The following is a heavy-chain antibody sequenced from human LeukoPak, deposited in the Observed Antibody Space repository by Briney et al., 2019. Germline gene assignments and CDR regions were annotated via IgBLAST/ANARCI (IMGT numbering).Heavy chain of an antibody. CDR1: GYTFTSYG. J-gene: IGHJ4*02. V-gene: IGHV1-18*04. CDR2: ISAYNGNT. Sequence: ASVKVSCKASGYTFTSYGISWVRKAPGQGLEWMGWISAYNGNTNYAQKLQGRVTMTTDTSTSTAYMELRSLRSDDTAVYYCARDVPYYDSSGYPLPDYFDYWGQGTLVTVSS. CDR3: ARDVPYYDSSGYPLPDYFDY. D-gene: IGHD3-22*01.